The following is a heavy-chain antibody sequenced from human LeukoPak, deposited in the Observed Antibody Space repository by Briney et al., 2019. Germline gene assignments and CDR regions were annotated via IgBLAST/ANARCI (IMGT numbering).Heavy chain of an antibody. CDR3: ASRVVTATRVANYHYGMDV. CDR1: GGTFSSYA. CDR2: IIPILGIA. J-gene: IGHJ6*02. Sequence: SVKVSCKASGGTFSSYAISWVRQAPGQGLEWMGRIIPILGIANYAQKFQGRVTITADKSTSTAYMELSSLRSEDTAVYYCASRVVTATRVANYHYGMDVWGQGTTVTVSS. D-gene: IGHD2-21*02. V-gene: IGHV1-69*10.